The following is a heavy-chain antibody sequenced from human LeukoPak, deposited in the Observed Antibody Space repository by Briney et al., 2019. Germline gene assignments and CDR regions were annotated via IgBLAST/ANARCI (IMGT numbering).Heavy chain of an antibody. D-gene: IGHD1-26*01. CDR2: IYYSGST. V-gene: IGHV4-59*11. CDR1: GGSISSHY. J-gene: IGHJ4*02. CDR3: ATIPTRGADY. Sequence: SETLSLTCTVSGGSISSHYWRWLRQPPGKGLEWIGYIYYSGSTNYNPSLKSRATISVDTSKNQFSLKLSSVTAADTAVYYCATIPTRGADYWGQGTLVTVSS.